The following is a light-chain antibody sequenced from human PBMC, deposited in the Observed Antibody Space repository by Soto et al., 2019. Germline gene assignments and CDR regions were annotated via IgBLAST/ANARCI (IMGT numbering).Light chain of an antibody. CDR1: SSNIGSNS. CDR2: SDD. Sequence: QSVLTQPPSASGTPGQTVTISCSGSSSNIGSNSVIWYQHSPGTTPKFLIYSDDQRPSWVPGRFAGSKSGTSASLAISGLQSEDEADYYCAAWDASLNGVLFGGGTKLTVL. J-gene: IGLJ3*02. V-gene: IGLV1-44*01. CDR3: AAWDASLNGVL.